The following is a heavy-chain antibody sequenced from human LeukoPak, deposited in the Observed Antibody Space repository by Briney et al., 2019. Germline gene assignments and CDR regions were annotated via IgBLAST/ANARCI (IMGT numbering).Heavy chain of an antibody. D-gene: IGHD2-21*02. CDR3: AKDHMSVTYCEY. CDR1: GFTFSNYG. V-gene: IGHV3-30*18. Sequence: GGSLRLSCAASGFTFSNYGMHWVRQAPGKGLEWVAVISYDGSNKYYADSVKGRFTISRDNSKNTLYLQMNSLRTEDTAVYYCAKDHMSVTYCEYWGQGTLVTVSS. CDR2: ISYDGSNK. J-gene: IGHJ4*02.